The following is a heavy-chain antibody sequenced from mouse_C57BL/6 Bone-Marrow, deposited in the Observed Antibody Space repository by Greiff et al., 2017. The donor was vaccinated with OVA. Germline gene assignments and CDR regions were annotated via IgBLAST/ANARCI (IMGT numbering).Heavy chain of an antibody. J-gene: IGHJ1*03. Sequence: EVHLVESGGGLVKPGGSLKLSCAASGFTFSSYTMSWVRQTPEKRLEWVATISGGGGNTYYPDSVKGRFTISRDNAKNTLYLQMSSLRSEDTALYYCAYYYGSSYKYFDVWGTGTTVTVSS. V-gene: IGHV5-9*01. CDR2: ISGGGGNT. CDR1: GFTFSSYT. D-gene: IGHD1-1*01. CDR3: AYYYGSSYKYFDV.